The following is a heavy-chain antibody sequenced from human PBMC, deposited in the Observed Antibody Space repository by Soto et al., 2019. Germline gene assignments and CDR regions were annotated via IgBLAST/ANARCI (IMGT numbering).Heavy chain of an antibody. D-gene: IGHD6-19*01. J-gene: IGHJ4*02. CDR2: ISGSGGST. CDR1: GLRFSSYA. Sequence: GGSLRLSCAGSGLRFSSYAMSWVRQAPGKGLEWVSLISGSGGSTYYADSVKGRFTISRDSSKNTLFLQMNSLRAEDTALYYCAKDRRSSSGYYALDFWGQGTLVTVSS. CDR3: AKDRRSSSGYYALDF. V-gene: IGHV3-23*01.